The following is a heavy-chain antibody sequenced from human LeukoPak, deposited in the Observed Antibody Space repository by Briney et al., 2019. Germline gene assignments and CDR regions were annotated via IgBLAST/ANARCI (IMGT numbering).Heavy chain of an antibody. CDR3: ATNRYYYYYMDV. D-gene: IGHD1-14*01. J-gene: IGHJ6*03. Sequence: SETLSLTCTVSGGSISSSSYYWGWIRQPPGKGLEWIGSIYYSGSTYYNPSLKSRVTISVDTSKNQFSLKLSSVTAADTAVYYCATNRYYYYYMDVWGKGTTVTVSS. CDR2: IYYSGST. V-gene: IGHV4-39*07. CDR1: GGSISSSSYY.